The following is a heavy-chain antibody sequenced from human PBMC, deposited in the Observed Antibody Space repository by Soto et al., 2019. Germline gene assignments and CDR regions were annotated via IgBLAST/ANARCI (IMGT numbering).Heavy chain of an antibody. D-gene: IGHD3-10*01. CDR1: GFTFSSYA. V-gene: IGHV3-30-3*01. CDR3: ARENGGSYFDY. CDR2: ISYDGSNK. Sequence: QVQLVESGGGVVQPGRSLRLSCAASGFTFSSYAMHWVRQAPGKGLEWVAVISYDGSNKYYADSVKGRFTISRDNSKNTLYLQMNSLRAEDTAVYYCARENGGSYFDYWGRGTLVTVSS. J-gene: IGHJ4*02.